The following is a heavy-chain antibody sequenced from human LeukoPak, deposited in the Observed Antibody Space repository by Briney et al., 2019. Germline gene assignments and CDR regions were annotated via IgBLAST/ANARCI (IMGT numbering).Heavy chain of an antibody. Sequence: ASVKVSCKASGGTFSSYAISWVRQAPGQGLEWMGGIIPIFGTANYAQKFQGRVTITADESTSTAYMELSSLRSEDTAVYYCATLSITARPRWHWFDPWGQGTLVTVSS. CDR1: GGTFSSYA. V-gene: IGHV1-69*13. D-gene: IGHD6-6*01. J-gene: IGHJ5*02. CDR2: IIPIFGTA. CDR3: ATLSITARPRWHWFDP.